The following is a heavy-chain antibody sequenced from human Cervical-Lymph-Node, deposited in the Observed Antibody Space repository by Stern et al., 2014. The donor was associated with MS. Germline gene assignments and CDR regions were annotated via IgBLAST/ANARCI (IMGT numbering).Heavy chain of an antibody. CDR1: GFTFSSYA. Sequence: EMQLVESGGGVVQPGRSLRLSCAASGFTFSSYAMHWVRQAPGKGLEWVGRIKSQVVGGATESAAHVKDRFTISRDDSKNTTYLRMNSLKIEDTAVYYCATGPIRRGDLRVDYWGQGTLVIVSS. CDR3: ATGPIRRGDLRVDY. D-gene: IGHD3-16*01. CDR2: IKSQVVGGAT. V-gene: IGHV3-15*01. J-gene: IGHJ4*02.